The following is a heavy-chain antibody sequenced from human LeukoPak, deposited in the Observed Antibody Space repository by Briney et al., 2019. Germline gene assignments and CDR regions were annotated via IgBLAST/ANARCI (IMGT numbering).Heavy chain of an antibody. D-gene: IGHD6-13*01. V-gene: IGHV3-9*01. J-gene: IGHJ3*02. CDR3: AKMSSSWGDAFDI. Sequence: GGSLRLSCAASGFTFDDYAMDWVRQAPGKGLEWVSGISWSSGSIGYADSVKGRFTVSRDNAKNSLYLQMNSLRVEDTALYYCAKMSSSWGDAFDIWGQGTMVIVSS. CDR1: GFTFDDYA. CDR2: ISWSSGSI.